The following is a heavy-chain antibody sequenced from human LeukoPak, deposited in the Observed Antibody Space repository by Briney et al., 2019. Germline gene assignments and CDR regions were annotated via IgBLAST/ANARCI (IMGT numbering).Heavy chain of an antibody. J-gene: IGHJ4*02. Sequence: GGSLRLSCAASGFTFNSYAMSWVRQAPGKGLEWVSGISGSGGNTYYADSVKGRFTISRDNAKNSLYLQMNSLRDEDTAVYYCARDRNYYDSSGYYFPAPFDYWGQGTLVTVSS. CDR3: ARDRNYYDSSGYYFPAPFDY. D-gene: IGHD3-22*01. CDR1: GFTFNSYA. CDR2: ISGSGGNT. V-gene: IGHV3-23*01.